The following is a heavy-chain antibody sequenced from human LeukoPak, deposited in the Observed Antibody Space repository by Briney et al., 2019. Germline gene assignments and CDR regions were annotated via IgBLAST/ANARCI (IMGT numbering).Heavy chain of an antibody. CDR3: ASGNGATVTTGGDY. Sequence: ASVKVSCKASGYTFTSYGISWVRQAPGQGREWMGWISAYNANTNYAQKLQGRVNMTTDTSTSTAYMELRSLRSDDTAVYYCASGNGATVTTGGDYWGQGTLVTVSS. D-gene: IGHD4-11*01. CDR2: ISAYNANT. J-gene: IGHJ4*02. CDR1: GYTFTSYG. V-gene: IGHV1-18*01.